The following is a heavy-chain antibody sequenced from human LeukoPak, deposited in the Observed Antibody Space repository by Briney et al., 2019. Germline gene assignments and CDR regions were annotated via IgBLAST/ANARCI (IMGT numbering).Heavy chain of an antibody. CDR2: ISGSGGST. V-gene: IGHV3-23*01. D-gene: IGHD3-22*01. Sequence: PGGSLRLSCAASGFTFSSYAMSWVRQAPGKGLEWVSAISGSGGSTYYADSVKGRFTISGDNSKNTLYLQMNSLRAEDTAVYYCAKDISPYYYDSSGCYFDYWGQGTLVTVSS. CDR1: GFTFSSYA. CDR3: AKDISPYYYDSSGCYFDY. J-gene: IGHJ4*02.